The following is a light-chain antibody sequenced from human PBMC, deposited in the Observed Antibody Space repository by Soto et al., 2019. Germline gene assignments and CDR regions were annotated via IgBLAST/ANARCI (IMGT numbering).Light chain of an antibody. CDR1: QGISNY. CDR2: ASS. Sequence: DIQMTQSPSSLSASVGDRVTITCRASQGISNYLAWYQQKSGEVPKILIYASSTVRSGVPSRFSGSGSGTDCPLTISSLQPEDAATYYCHRYDAAPLAFGGGTKVEI. V-gene: IGKV1-27*01. J-gene: IGKJ4*01. CDR3: HRYDAAPLA.